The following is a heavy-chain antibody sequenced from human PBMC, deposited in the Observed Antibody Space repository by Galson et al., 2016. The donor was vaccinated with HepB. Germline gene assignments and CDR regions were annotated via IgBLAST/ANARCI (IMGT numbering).Heavy chain of an antibody. J-gene: IGHJ6*02. CDR1: GFTVSTNY. Sequence: SLRLSCAASGFTVSTNYMSWVRQAPGKGLEWVSVIYSGDSTYYADSVKGRFTISRDNSKNTLYLQMNSLRAEDTAVYYCARDPHSIAAAGTGWGQGPTVTVSS. D-gene: IGHD6-13*01. CDR3: ARDPHSIAAAGTG. CDR2: IYSGDST. V-gene: IGHV3-53*01.